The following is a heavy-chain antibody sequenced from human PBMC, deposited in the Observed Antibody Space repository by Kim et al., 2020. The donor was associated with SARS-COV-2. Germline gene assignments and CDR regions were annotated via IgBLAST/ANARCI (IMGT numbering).Heavy chain of an antibody. D-gene: IGHD3-10*01. CDR3: ASGTMASPYGMDV. V-gene: IGHV1-2*02. Sequence: AQKFQGRVTMTRDTSISTAYMELSRLRSDDTAVYYCASGTMASPYGMDVWGQGTTVTVSS. J-gene: IGHJ6*02.